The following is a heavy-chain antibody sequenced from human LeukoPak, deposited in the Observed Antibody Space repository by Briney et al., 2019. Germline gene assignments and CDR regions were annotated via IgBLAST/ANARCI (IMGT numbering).Heavy chain of an antibody. CDR3: ARGGNEFDY. Sequence: ASVKVSCKASGYTFTSYGISWVRQAPGQGLEWIGWISAYNSNTNYAEKLQGRVTMTTDTSASTAYMELSSLRSEDMAVYYCARGGNEFDYWGQGTLVTVSS. V-gene: IGHV1-18*03. D-gene: IGHD4-23*01. J-gene: IGHJ4*02. CDR2: ISAYNSNT. CDR1: GYTFTSYG.